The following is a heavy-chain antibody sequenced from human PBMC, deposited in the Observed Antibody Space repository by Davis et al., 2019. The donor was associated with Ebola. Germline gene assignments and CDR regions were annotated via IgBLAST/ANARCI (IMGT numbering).Heavy chain of an antibody. CDR3: TRRGRFDP. Sequence: GGSLRLSCAASGFTFSSYAMHWVRQAPGKGLEWVAVISYDGSNKYYADSVKGRFTISRDNSKNTLYLQMNSLRSEDTAVYYCTRRGRFDPWGQGTLVTVSS. CDR1: GFTFSSYA. J-gene: IGHJ5*02. V-gene: IGHV3-30*04. D-gene: IGHD1-26*01. CDR2: ISYDGSNK.